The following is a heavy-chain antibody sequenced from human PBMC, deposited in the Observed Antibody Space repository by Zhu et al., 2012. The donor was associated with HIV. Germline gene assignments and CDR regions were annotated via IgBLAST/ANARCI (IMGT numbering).Heavy chain of an antibody. Sequence: QVQLQESGPGLVKPSETLSLTCTVSGGSISSYYWSWIRQPPGKGLEWIGYIYTSGSTNYNPSLKSRVTISVDTSKNQFSLKLSSVTAADTAVYYCARAPYYSSGWYFDYWGQGTLVTVSS. CDR2: IYTSGST. J-gene: IGHJ4*02. V-gene: IGHV4-4*09. CDR1: GGSISSYY. CDR3: ARAPYYSSGWYFDY. D-gene: IGHD6-19*01.